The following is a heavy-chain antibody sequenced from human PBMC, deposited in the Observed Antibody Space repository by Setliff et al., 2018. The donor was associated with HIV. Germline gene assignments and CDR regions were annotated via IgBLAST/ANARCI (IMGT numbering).Heavy chain of an antibody. J-gene: IGHJ4*02. CDR3: ARGVRDNSGWSSYYFDY. CDR2: VTHSGRT. Sequence: TLSLTCAVYGGSFSGYYWSWIRQPPGKGLEWIGEVTHSGRTNYSPSLESRVTTSVDTSKKQFSLRLTSVTAADTAVYYCARGVRDNSGWSSYYFDYWGQGTLVTVSS. CDR1: GGSFSGYY. D-gene: IGHD6-19*01. V-gene: IGHV4-34*01.